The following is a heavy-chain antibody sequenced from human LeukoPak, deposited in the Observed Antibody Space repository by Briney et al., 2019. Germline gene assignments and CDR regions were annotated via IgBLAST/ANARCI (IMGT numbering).Heavy chain of an antibody. D-gene: IGHD2-15*01. V-gene: IGHV1-2*02. J-gene: IGHJ6*03. CDR3: ARAYCSGGSCTLQVDV. Sequence: ASVKVSCKASRYSFTGYYMHWVRQAPGQGLEWMGWINPNSGGTNYAQKFQGRVTMTRDTSIRTAYMELSRLRSDDTAVYYCARAYCSGGSCTLQVDVWGKGTTVTVSS. CDR2: INPNSGGT. CDR1: RYSFTGYY.